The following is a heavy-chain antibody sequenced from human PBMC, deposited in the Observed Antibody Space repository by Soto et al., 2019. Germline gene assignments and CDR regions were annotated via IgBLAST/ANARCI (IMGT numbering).Heavy chain of an antibody. CDR2: INHSGST. D-gene: IGHD3-16*01. J-gene: IGHJ6*02. V-gene: IGHV4-34*01. CDR3: ARLGGIPIHYYYYCGMDV. Sequence: SETLSLTCAVYGGSFSGYYWSWIRQPPGKGLEWIGEINHSGSTNYNPSLKSRVTISVDTSKNQFSLKLSSVTAADTAVYYCARLGGIPIHYYYYCGMDVWGQGTRVTVSS. CDR1: GGSFSGYY.